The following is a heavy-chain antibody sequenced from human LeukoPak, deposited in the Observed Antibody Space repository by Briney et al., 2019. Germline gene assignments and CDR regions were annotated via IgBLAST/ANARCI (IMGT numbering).Heavy chain of an antibody. V-gene: IGHV1-18*01. Sequence: ASVKGSCKASGYIFSSYGITWVRQAPGQGLEWMGWISAYNGHTNFVQKFQGRVTMTTDTSTSTAYMELRSLRSDDTAVYYCARAILSRWSLSQWFDPWGQGTLVTVSS. CDR1: GYIFSSYG. D-gene: IGHD2-8*01. J-gene: IGHJ5*02. CDR2: ISAYNGHT. CDR3: ARAILSRWSLSQWFDP.